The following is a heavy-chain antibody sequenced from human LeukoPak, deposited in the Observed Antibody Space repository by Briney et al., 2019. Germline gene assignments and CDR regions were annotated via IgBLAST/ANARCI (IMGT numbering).Heavy chain of an antibody. CDR3: ARVPTISTTSRCPGF. CDR2: IKQDGSEK. J-gene: IGHJ4*02. Sequence: GGSLRLSCAASGFTFSSYWMSWVRQAPGKGLEWVANIKQDGSEKFYVDSVKGRFTISRDNAKNSLYLQLNSLRAEDTAVYYCARVPTISTTSRCPGFWGQGTLVTVSS. D-gene: IGHD2-2*01. V-gene: IGHV3-7*01. CDR1: GFTFSSYW.